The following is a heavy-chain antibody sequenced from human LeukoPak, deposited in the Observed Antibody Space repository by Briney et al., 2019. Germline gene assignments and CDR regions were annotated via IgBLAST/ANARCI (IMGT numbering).Heavy chain of an antibody. D-gene: IGHD2-2*02. CDR2: IYYSGST. CDR3: ARARVPAAINWFDP. CDR1: GGSISSYY. Sequence: PSETLSLTCTVSGGSISSYYWSWIRQPPGKGLEWIGYIYYSGSTNYNPSLKSRVTISVDTSKNQFSLKLSSVTAADTAVYYCARARVPAAINWFDPWGQGTLVTVSS. J-gene: IGHJ5*02. V-gene: IGHV4-59*01.